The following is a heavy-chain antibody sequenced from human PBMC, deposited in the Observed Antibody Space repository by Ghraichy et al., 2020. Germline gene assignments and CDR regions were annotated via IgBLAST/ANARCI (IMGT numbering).Heavy chain of an antibody. D-gene: IGHD3-3*01. V-gene: IGHV3-23*01. J-gene: IGHJ5*02. CDR3: AKDKGVLRFLEWLLGWFDP. Sequence: LSLTCAASGFTFSSYAMSWVRQAPGKGLEWVSAISGSGGSTYYADSVKGRFTISRDNSKNTLYLQMNSLRAEDTAVYYCAKDKGVLRFLEWLLGWFDPWGQGTLVTVSS. CDR2: ISGSGGST. CDR1: GFTFSSYA.